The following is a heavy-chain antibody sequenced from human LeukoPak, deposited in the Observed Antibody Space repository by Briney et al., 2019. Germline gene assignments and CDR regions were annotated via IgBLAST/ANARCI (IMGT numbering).Heavy chain of an antibody. CDR3: TRGSGRFEY. V-gene: IGHV3-49*04. D-gene: IGHD1-26*01. Sequence: GGSLRLSCSTSGFNFGDFPMGWVRQAPGKGLEWVGYIRAKAYGGTAEYGPSVKGRFFVSRDDAKGIAYLQMNSLKSEDTAVYYCTRGSGRFEYWGQGTLVSVSS. CDR1: GFNFGDFP. CDR2: IRAKAYGGTA. J-gene: IGHJ4*02.